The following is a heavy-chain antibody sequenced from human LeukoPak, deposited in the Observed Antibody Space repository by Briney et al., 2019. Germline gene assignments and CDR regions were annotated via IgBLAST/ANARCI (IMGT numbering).Heavy chain of an antibody. Sequence: PGGSLRLSCAASGFTFSSYWMSWVRQAPGKGLEWVANIKQDGSEKYYVDSVKGRFTISRDNAKNSLYLQMNSLRAEDTAVYYCARGYYDSSVFSLYFDYWGQGTLVTVSS. J-gene: IGHJ4*02. CDR2: IKQDGSEK. CDR1: GFTFSSYW. D-gene: IGHD3-22*01. V-gene: IGHV3-7*01. CDR3: ARGYYDSSVFSLYFDY.